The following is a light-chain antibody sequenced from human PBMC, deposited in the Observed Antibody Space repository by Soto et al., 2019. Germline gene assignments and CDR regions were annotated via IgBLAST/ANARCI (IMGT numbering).Light chain of an antibody. CDR1: QSVSSY. CDR2: GAS. CDR3: RQYGSSRWT. Sequence: IVLTQSPATLSLSPGERATLSCRASQSVSSYLAWYQQKPGQAPRLLIYGASSRATGIPDRFSGSGSGTDFTLTISRLEPEDFVVYYCRQYGSSRWTFGQGTKVDIK. V-gene: IGKV3-20*01. J-gene: IGKJ1*01.